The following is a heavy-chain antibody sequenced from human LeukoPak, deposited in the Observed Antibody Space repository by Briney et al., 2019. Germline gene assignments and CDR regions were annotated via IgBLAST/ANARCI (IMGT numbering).Heavy chain of an antibody. CDR2: IRSDGSNK. J-gene: IGHJ4*02. CDR3: AKDDAWLRFGE. Sequence: PGGSLRLSCAASGFTFSSYGMHWVRQAPGKGLEWVAFIRSDGSNKYYADSVKGRFTISRDNSKNTLYLEVISLTAEDTAVYYCAKDDAWLRFGEWSQGTLVTVSS. CDR1: GFTFSSYG. V-gene: IGHV3-30*02. D-gene: IGHD3-10*01.